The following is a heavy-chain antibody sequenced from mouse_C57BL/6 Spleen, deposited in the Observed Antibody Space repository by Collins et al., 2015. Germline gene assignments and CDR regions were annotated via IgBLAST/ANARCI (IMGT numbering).Heavy chain of an antibody. CDR2: ISYSGST. D-gene: IGHD1-1*01. Sequence: DVQLQESGPGLVKPSQSLPLTCTVTGYSITSDYAWNWIRQFPGNKLEWMGYISYSGSTSYNPSLKSRISITRDTSKNQFFLQLNSVTTEDTATYYCARGVITTVVERFAYWGQGTLVTVSA. J-gene: IGHJ3*01. CDR3: ARGVITTVVERFAY. V-gene: IGHV3-2*02. CDR1: GYSITSDYA.